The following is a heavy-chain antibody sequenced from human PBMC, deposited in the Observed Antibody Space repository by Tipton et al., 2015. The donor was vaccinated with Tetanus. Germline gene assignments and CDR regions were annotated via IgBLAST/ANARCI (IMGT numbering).Heavy chain of an antibody. CDR2: ISPSGRT. Sequence: LRLSCSVSGGSLRSGDYQWNWIRQPPGKGLEWLAYISPSGRTNSNYSLKSRITISQDKSKNQFSLRLTSVTAADTAVYYCARDRGFTTYNYFDPWGQGTLVTVSS. D-gene: IGHD5-24*01. J-gene: IGHJ5*02. CDR1: GGSLRSGDYQ. CDR3: ARDRGFTTYNYFDP. V-gene: IGHV4-61*08.